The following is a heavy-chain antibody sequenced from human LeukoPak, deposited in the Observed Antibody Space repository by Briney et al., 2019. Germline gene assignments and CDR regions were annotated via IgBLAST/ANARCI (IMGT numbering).Heavy chain of an antibody. J-gene: IGHJ4*02. CDR2: ISSSSSYI. CDR3: ARVGSSSGYGY. V-gene: IGHV3-21*01. D-gene: IGHD6-6*01. CDR1: GFTFSSYS. Sequence: GGSLRLSCAASGFTFSSYSMNWVRQAPGKGLEWVSSISSSSSYIYYADSVKGRFTISRDNAKNSLYLQMNSLRAEDTAVYYCARVGSSSGYGYWGRGTLVTVSS.